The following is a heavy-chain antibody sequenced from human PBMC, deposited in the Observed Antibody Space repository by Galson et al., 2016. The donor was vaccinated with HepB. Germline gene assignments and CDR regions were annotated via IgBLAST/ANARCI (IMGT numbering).Heavy chain of an antibody. CDR3: ARDDDRSGNNLDY. J-gene: IGHJ4*02. CDR1: EFAFSSYA. D-gene: IGHD3-22*01. CDR2: ITTGGDST. Sequence: SLRLSCAAVEFAFSSYAMTWVRQAPGKGLEWVSTITTGGDSTYHADSVKGRFTISRDNSRNTLDLQMNSLRAEDTALYYCARDDDRSGNNLDYWGQGTLVTVSS. V-gene: IGHV3-23*01.